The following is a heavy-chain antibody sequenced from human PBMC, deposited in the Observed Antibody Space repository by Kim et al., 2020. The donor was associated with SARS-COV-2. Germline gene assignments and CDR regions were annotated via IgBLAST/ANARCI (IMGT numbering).Heavy chain of an antibody. Sequence: GDSVEGRFTISRDNARPSLYPQMNSLRADDTTVYYCARVLTSGWSYFDYWGQGTLVTVSS. CDR3: ARVLTSGWSYFDY. D-gene: IGHD6-19*01. V-gene: IGHV3-21*04. J-gene: IGHJ4*02.